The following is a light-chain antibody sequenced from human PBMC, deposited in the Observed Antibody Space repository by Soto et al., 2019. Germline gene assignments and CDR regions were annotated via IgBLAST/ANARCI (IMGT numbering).Light chain of an antibody. CDR3: QSADNSGTYRV. CDR2: KDS. Sequence: SYELTQPPSVTVSPGQTARLTCSGDALPKQYAYWYQQKQGQAPVLVIYKDSERPSGIPERCSGSSSGTTVTLTISGVQAEDEADYYCQSADNSGTYRVFGGGTKVTVL. V-gene: IGLV3-25*02. J-gene: IGLJ2*01. CDR1: ALPKQY.